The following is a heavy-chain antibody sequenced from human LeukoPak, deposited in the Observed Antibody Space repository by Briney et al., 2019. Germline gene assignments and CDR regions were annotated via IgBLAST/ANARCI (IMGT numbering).Heavy chain of an antibody. CDR2: IYYSGST. CDR1: GGSLSSYY. D-gene: IGHD6-13*01. Sequence: PSDTLSLTCTVSGGSLSSYYWSWIRQPTGKGLEWSGYIYYSGSTNYNPSLKSRVTISVDTSKNQFSLTLSSVTAADTAVYYCARHPRYSSSWSGYYYYYGMDVWGQGTTVTVSS. J-gene: IGHJ6*02. CDR3: ARHPRYSSSWSGYYYYYGMDV. V-gene: IGHV4-59*08.